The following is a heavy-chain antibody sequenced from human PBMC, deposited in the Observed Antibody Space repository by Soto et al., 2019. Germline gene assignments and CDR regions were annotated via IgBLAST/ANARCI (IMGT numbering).Heavy chain of an antibody. CDR1: GFTFSSYD. CDR2: IGTAGDT. CDR3: ARDQDSSSSFDY. V-gene: IGHV3-13*01. J-gene: IGHJ4*02. D-gene: IGHD6-6*01. Sequence: PGGSLRLSCAASGFTFSSYDMHWVRQATGKGLEWVSAIGTAGDTYYPGSVKGRFTISRENAKNSLYLQMNSLRAEDTAVYYCARDQDSSSSFDYWGQGTLVTVSS.